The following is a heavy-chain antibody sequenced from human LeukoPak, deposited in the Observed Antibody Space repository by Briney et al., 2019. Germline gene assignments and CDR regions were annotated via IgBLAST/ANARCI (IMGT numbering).Heavy chain of an antibody. Sequence: PGGSLRLSCAASGFTFSSYSMNWVRQAPGKGLEWVSYISSSSSTIYYADSVKGRFTISRDNAKNSLYLQMNSLRAEDTAVYYCASLPSYCTNGVCYTWGYYYYGMDVWGQGTTVTVSS. D-gene: IGHD2-8*01. CDR2: ISSSSSTI. J-gene: IGHJ6*02. V-gene: IGHV3-48*01. CDR3: ASLPSYCTNGVCYTWGYYYYGMDV. CDR1: GFTFSSYS.